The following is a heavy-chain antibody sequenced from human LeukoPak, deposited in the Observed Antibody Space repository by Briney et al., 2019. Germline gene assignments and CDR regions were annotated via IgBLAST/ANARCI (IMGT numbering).Heavy chain of an antibody. CDR2: IIPILGIA. Sequence: SVKVSCKASGYTFTGYYMHWVRQAPGQGLEWMGRIIPILGIANYAQKFQGRVTITADKSTSTAYMELSSLRSEDTAVYYCARGAGYYYDSGGYYYRFDPWGQGTLVTVSS. CDR3: ARGAGYYYDSGGYYYRFDP. CDR1: GYTFTGYY. J-gene: IGHJ5*02. D-gene: IGHD3-22*01. V-gene: IGHV1-69*04.